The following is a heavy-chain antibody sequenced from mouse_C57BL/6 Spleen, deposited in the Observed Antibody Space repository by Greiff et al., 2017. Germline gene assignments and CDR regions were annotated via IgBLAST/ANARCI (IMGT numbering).Heavy chain of an antibody. V-gene: IGHV1-85*01. CDR1: GYTFTSYD. D-gene: IGHD1-1*01. J-gene: IGHJ2*01. CDR3: ARRDSSDY. CDR2: IYPRDGST. Sequence: LEESGPELVKPGASVKLSCKASGYTFTSYDINWVKQRPGQGLEWIGWIYPRDGSTKYNEKFKGKATLTVDTSSSTAYMELHSLTSEDSAVYFCARRDSSDYWGQGTTLTVSS.